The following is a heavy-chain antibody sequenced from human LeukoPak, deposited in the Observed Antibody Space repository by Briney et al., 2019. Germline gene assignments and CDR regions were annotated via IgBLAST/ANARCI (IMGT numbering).Heavy chain of an antibody. J-gene: IGHJ4*02. CDR1: GLIFSNYA. D-gene: IGHD5-18*01. Sequence: GGSLRLSCAASGLIFSNYAMSWVRQAPGKGLEWVSHISGSGDSTYYADSVKGRFTISRDNSKKTLYLQMNSLRAEDTAVYYCAKSSKYSYGLDYYFDYWGQGTLVTVSS. V-gene: IGHV3-23*01. CDR2: ISGSGDST. CDR3: AKSSKYSYGLDYYFDY.